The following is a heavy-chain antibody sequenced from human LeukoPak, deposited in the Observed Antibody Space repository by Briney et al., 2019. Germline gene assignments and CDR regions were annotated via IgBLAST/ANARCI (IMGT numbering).Heavy chain of an antibody. CDR1: GFTFSSYW. V-gene: IGHV3-7*01. CDR3: ARVGGDGYSDYYYYYMDV. CDR2: IKQDGSEK. Sequence: GGSLRLSCAASGFTFSSYWMTWVRQAPGKGLEWVANIKQDGSEKYYVDSVKGRFTISRDNAKTSLYLQMNSLRAEDTALYYCARVGGDGYSDYYYYYMDVWGKGTTVTISS. J-gene: IGHJ6*03. D-gene: IGHD5-24*01.